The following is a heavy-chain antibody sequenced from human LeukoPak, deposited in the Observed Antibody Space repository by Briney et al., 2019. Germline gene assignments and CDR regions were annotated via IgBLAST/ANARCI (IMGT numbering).Heavy chain of an antibody. CDR1: GFTFSIYS. CDR2: ISSSSSII. V-gene: IGHV3-48*04. J-gene: IGHJ4*02. Sequence: GGSLRLSCVDSGFTFSIYSMNWVRQAPGKGLEWVSYISSSSSIIYYADSVKGRFTISRDNAKNSLYLQMNSLRAEDTAVYYCARDGGYGDFSYYFDYWGQGTLVTVSS. CDR3: ARDGGYGDFSYYFDY. D-gene: IGHD4-17*01.